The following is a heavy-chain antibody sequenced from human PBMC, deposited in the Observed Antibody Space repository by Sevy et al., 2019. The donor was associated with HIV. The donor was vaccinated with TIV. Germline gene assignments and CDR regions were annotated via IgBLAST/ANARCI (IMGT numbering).Heavy chain of an antibody. Sequence: ASVKVSCKASGYTFTSYGISWVRQAPGQGLEWMGWISAYNGNTNYAQKLQGRVTMTTETSTSTAYMELRSLRSDDTAVYYCARREYYYDSSGYLMGVFDYWGQGTLVTVSS. D-gene: IGHD3-22*01. CDR3: ARREYYYDSSGYLMGVFDY. CDR2: ISAYNGNT. J-gene: IGHJ4*02. V-gene: IGHV1-18*01. CDR1: GYTFTSYG.